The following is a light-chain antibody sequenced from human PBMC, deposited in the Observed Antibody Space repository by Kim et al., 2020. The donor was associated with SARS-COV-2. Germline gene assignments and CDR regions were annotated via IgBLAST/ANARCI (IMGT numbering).Light chain of an antibody. J-gene: IGLJ3*02. V-gene: IGLV3-19*01. CDR2: GKN. CDR3: NSRDSSGNHWV. Sequence: ALGPIVRITCQGDSLRSYYASWYQQKPGQAPVLVIYGKNNRPSGIPDRFSGSSSGNTASLTITGAQAEDEADYYCNSRDSSGNHWVFGGGTQLTVL. CDR1: SLRSYY.